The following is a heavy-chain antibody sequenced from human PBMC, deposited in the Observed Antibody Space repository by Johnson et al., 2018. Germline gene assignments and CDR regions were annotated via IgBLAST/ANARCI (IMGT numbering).Heavy chain of an antibody. CDR3: ARAEDDGSGYLI. J-gene: IGHJ3*02. Sequence: QVQLQESGPGLVKPSETLSLTCTVSGGSISSYYWSWIRQPPGKGLEWIGYIYYSGSTNYNPSLKSRVTISVDTSKNQFSLKLSFVTAADPAVYYCARAEDDGSGYLIWGQGTMVTVSS. CDR1: GGSISSYY. V-gene: IGHV4-59*01. CDR2: IYYSGST. D-gene: IGHD3-22*01.